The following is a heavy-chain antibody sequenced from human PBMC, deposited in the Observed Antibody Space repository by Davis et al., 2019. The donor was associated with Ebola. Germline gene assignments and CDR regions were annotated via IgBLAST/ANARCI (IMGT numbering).Heavy chain of an antibody. CDR2: ISAYNGNT. Sequence: SVTVSCMASGYTFTSSGISWVRQAPGQGLEWMGWISAYNGNTIYAQKLQGRVTMTTDTSTSTAYMELSSLRSEDTAVYYCARDSRGTGGVLDYWGQGTLVTVSS. D-gene: IGHD2-8*02. V-gene: IGHV1-18*01. CDR1: GYTFTSSG. J-gene: IGHJ4*02. CDR3: ARDSRGTGGVLDY.